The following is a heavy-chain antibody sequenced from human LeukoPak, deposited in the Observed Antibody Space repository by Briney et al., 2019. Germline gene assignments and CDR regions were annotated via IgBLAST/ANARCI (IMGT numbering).Heavy chain of an antibody. J-gene: IGHJ4*02. CDR1: GFTFSSYA. D-gene: IGHD4-23*01. CDR2: ISSGGSA. CDR3: AKGRLYGANSPFDC. Sequence: AGGSLRLSCAASGFTFSSYAMSWVRQAPGKGLEWVSVISSGGSAYYADSVKGRFTISRDNSKNTLYLQMDSLRAEDTAVYYCAKGRLYGANSPFDCWGQGTLVTVSS. V-gene: IGHV3-23*01.